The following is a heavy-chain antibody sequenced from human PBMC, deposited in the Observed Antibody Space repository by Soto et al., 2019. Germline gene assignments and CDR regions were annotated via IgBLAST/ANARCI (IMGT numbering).Heavy chain of an antibody. D-gene: IGHD3-10*01. CDR2: IIPIFGTA. J-gene: IGHJ6*02. Sequence: GASVKVSCKASGGTFSSYAISWVRQAPGQGLEWMGGIIPIFGTANYAQKFQGRVTITADKSTSTAYMELSSLRSEDTAVYYCAKKNFRGGMDVWGQGTTVTVSS. CDR1: GGTFSSYA. CDR3: AKKNFRGGMDV. V-gene: IGHV1-69*06.